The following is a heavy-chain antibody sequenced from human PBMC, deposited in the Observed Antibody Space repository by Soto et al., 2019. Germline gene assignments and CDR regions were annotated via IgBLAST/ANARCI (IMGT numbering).Heavy chain of an antibody. V-gene: IGHV1-18*01. CDR1: GYTFTSFG. Sequence: VQLVQSGTEVKKPGASVTVSCKASGYTFTSFGISWLRQAPGQGLEWMGWINGFNGNTNYAQKLQGRVTMTTDTSTSTAYMEVRSLRSDDTAVYYCARQVLGGAAGTAAFYYYYMDLWGKGTTVTVSS. J-gene: IGHJ6*03. CDR2: INGFNGNT. D-gene: IGHD6-13*01. CDR3: ARQVLGGAAGTAAFYYYYMDL.